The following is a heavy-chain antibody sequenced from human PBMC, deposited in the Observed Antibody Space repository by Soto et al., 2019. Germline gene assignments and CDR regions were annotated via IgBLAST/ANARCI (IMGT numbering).Heavy chain of an antibody. Sequence: GGSLRLSCAASGFTFCNYWLHWVRQAPGKGLVWISRINGRGGSRYYADSVKCRFTISRDNSKNTLYLQVSSLRAEGTAVYYCAKSLNSGCDWGFDYWGQGTLVTVSS. CDR3: AKSLNSGCDWGFDY. J-gene: IGHJ4*02. CDR2: INGRGGSR. CDR1: GFTFCNYW. V-gene: IGHV3-74*01. D-gene: IGHD5-12*01.